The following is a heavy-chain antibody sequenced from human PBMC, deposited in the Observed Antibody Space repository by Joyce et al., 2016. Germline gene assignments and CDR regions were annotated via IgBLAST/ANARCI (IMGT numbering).Heavy chain of an antibody. J-gene: IGHJ4*02. Sequence: QAQLVESGGGVVQPGRSLRLSCAVSGFTFRSYGMHWVRQAPGKGLEWGAVISNDGKNKNYADSVKGRFTVSRDNSKTILSLQMNSLRPEDTAVYYCAKDRETSAVLDFWGQGTPVTVSS. V-gene: IGHV3-30*18. CDR3: AKDRETSAVLDF. D-gene: IGHD6-25*01. CDR2: ISNDGKNK. CDR1: GFTFRSYG.